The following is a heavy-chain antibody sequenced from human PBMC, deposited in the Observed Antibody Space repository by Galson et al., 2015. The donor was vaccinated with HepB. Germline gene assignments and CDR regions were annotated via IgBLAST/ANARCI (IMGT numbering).Heavy chain of an antibody. CDR3: ARDGLRFLEWLSPLDY. Sequence: SVKVSCKASGGTFSSYAISWVRQAPGQGLEWMGGIIPIFGTANYAQKFQGRVTITADESTSTAYMELSSLRSEDTAVYYCARDGLRFLEWLSPLDYWGQGTLVTVSS. CDR2: IIPIFGTA. V-gene: IGHV1-69*13. D-gene: IGHD3-3*01. CDR1: GGTFSSYA. J-gene: IGHJ4*02.